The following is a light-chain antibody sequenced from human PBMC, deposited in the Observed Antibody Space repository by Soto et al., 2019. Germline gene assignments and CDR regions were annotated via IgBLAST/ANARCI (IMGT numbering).Light chain of an antibody. V-gene: IGKV2-30*02. CDR2: KVS. J-gene: IGKJ1*01. Sequence: DVVMTQSPLSLPVTLGQPASISCRSSQSLVHSDGNTYLNWFQQRPGQSPRRLIYKVSNRDSGVPDRFSGSGSGTDFTLKISRVEAEDVGVYYGVQTLHWPWTFGQGTKVEIK. CDR3: VQTLHWPWT. CDR1: QSLVHSDGNTY.